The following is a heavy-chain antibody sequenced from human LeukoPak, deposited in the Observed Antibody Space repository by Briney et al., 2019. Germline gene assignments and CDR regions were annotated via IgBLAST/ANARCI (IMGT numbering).Heavy chain of an antibody. V-gene: IGHV4-39*01. J-gene: IGHJ4*02. CDR2: IYYSGST. CDR3: ASYDRPRYFDY. Sequence: SETLSLTCTVSGVSVSGSDYYWTWMRQPPGKGLEWIGSIYYSGSTYYSPSLKSRVTISVDTSKNQFSLKLTSVTAADTAVYYCASYDRPRYFDYWGQGALVTVSS. D-gene: IGHD3-9*01. CDR1: GVSVSGSDYY.